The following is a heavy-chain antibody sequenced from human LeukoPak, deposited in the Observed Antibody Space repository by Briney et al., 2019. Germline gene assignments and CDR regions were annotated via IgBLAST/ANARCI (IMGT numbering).Heavy chain of an antibody. J-gene: IGHJ5*02. CDR1: GGSISSGGYY. CDR2: IYYSGST. Sequence: PSETLSLTCIVSGGSISSGGYYWSWIRQPPGKGLEWIGYIYYSGSTNYNPSLKSRVTISVDTSKNQFSLKLSSVTAADTAVYYCARTRIWREPAAGMGYWFDPWGQGTLVTVSS. D-gene: IGHD6-13*01. CDR3: ARTRIWREPAAGMGYWFDP. V-gene: IGHV4-61*08.